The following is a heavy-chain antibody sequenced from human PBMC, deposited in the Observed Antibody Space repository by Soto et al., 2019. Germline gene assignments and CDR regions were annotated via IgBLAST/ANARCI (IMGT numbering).Heavy chain of an antibody. CDR1: AFSFSSYS. D-gene: IGHD3-9*01. CDR3: ARDLYFDSTGGAFDL. J-gene: IGHJ3*01. Sequence: PGGFLRLSCAAAAFSFSSYSMSWVRQAPGKGLEWVASISGSSTFIYYVDSVKGRFNISRDNGKKSLHLQMTSLRAEDTGVYFCARDLYFDSTGGAFDLWGQGTVVTVSS. V-gene: IGHV3-21*01. CDR2: ISGSSTFI.